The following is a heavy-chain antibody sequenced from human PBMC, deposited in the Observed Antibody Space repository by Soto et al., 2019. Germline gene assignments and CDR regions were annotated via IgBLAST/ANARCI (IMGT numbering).Heavy chain of an antibody. J-gene: IGHJ4*02. CDR1: GFTFDNYA. CDR2: ISWYSGSI. Sequence: PGGSRRLSCAASGFTFDNYAMHWVRQAPGTGREWVSGISWYSGSIDYADSVRGRFTISRDNARNSLYLRMSSLRHEDTALYYCAKDAAYYFDYLGQGTLVTVSS. V-gene: IGHV3-9*01. CDR3: AKDAAYYFDY. D-gene: IGHD6-25*01.